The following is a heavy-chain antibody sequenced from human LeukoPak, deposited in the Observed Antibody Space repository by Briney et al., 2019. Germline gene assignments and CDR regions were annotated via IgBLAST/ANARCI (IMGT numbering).Heavy chain of an antibody. J-gene: IGHJ2*01. CDR2: LYSGSST. D-gene: IGHD3-10*01. V-gene: IGHV3-53*01. Sequence: GGSLRLSCAASGFSVSPNYMNWVRQAPGKGLEWLSILYSGSSTYYADSVEGRFIVSRDSSKNTLSLQMNDLRAEDTAVYYCARVGDHYHWYLDLWGRGTLVTVSS. CDR3: ARVGDHYHWYLDL. CDR1: GFSVSPNY.